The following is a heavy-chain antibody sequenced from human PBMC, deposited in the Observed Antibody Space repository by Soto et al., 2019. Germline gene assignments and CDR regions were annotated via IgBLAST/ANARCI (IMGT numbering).Heavy chain of an antibody. CDR2: IYPYDSDT. J-gene: IGHJ4*01. CDR1: GYSFTSYW. CDR3: ARHLVGSTRGNFDY. V-gene: IGHV5-51*01. Sequence: GESLKISCQTSGYSFTSYWIGWVRQMPGKGMEWMGNIYPYDSDTRYSPSFQGQVTISADTSITTAYLQWIGLRASDTAMYFCARHLVGSTRGNFDYWGQGTLVTVSS. D-gene: IGHD2-2*01.